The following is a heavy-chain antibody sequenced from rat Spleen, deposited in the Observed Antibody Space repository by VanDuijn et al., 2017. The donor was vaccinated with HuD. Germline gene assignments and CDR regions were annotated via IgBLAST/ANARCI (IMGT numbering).Heavy chain of an antibody. V-gene: IGHV5S13*01. CDR2: ISTGGGNT. J-gene: IGHJ2*01. Sequence: EVQLVESDGGLVQPGRSMKLSCAASGFTFSNYDMAWVRQAPTTGLEWIASISTGGGNTYYRDSVKGRFTISRDNAKNTQYLQMDSLRSEDTATYYCARGKGFDYWGQGVMVTVSS. CDR3: ARGKGFDY. CDR1: GFTFSNYD.